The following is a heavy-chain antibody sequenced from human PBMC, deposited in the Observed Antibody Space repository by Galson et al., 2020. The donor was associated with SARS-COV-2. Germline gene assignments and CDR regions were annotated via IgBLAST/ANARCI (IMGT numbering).Heavy chain of an antibody. CDR1: GGSISSSSYY. D-gene: IGHD1-26*01. CDR2: IYYSGST. CDR3: AIRGRWERPADY. Sequence: SETLSLTCTVSGGSISSSSYYWGWIRQPPGKGLEWIGNIYYSGSTYYNPSVQSRVTIFADMYKNHVSLKLSSVTAADTAVDYCAIRGRWERPADYWGQGTLVTVSS. J-gene: IGHJ4*02. V-gene: IGHV4-39*01.